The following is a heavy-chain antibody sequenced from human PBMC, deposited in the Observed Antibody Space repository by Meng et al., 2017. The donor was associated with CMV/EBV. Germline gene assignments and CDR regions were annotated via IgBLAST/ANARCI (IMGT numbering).Heavy chain of an antibody. Sequence: ASVKVSCKASGYTFTSYGISWVRQAPGQGLEWMGWISAYIGNTNYAQKLQGRVTMTTDTSTSTAYMELRSLRSDDTAVYYCARPSTYYDFWSGYYSYYGMDVWGQGTTVTVSS. J-gene: IGHJ6*02. CDR3: ARPSTYYDFWSGYYSYYGMDV. V-gene: IGHV1-18*01. CDR2: ISAYIGNT. CDR1: GYTFTSYG. D-gene: IGHD3-3*01.